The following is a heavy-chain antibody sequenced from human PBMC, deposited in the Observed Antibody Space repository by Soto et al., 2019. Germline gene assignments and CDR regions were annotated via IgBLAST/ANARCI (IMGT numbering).Heavy chain of an antibody. CDR2: ISYDGSNK. J-gene: IGHJ6*02. CDR1: GFTFSSYG. Sequence: QVQLVESGGGVVQPGRSLRLSCAASGFTFSSYGMHWVRQAPGKGLEWVAVISYDGSNKYYAASVKGRFTISRDNSKNTLYLQMNSLRAEDTAVYYCASGGGGDCYSGMDVWGQGTTVTVSS. CDR3: ASGGGGDCYSGMDV. D-gene: IGHD2-21*02. V-gene: IGHV3-30*03.